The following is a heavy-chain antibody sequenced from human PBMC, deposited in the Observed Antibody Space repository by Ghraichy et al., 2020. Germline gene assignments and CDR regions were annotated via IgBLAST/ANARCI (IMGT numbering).Heavy chain of an antibody. CDR1: GGSFSGYY. CDR2: INHSGST. Sequence: SETLSLTCAVYGGSFSGYYWSWIRQPPGKGMKRIGEINHSGSTNYNPSLKSRVTISVDTSKNQFSLKLSPVTAADTAVYYCAIGRTRLHSSGWHLDYWGHCILVTVAS. J-gene: IGHJ4*01. V-gene: IGHV4-34*01. CDR3: AIGRTRLHSSGWHLDY. D-gene: IGHD6-19*01.